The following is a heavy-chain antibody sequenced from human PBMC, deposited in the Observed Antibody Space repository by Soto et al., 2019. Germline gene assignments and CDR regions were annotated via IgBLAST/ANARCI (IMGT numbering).Heavy chain of an antibody. Sequence: QVQLQESGPGLVKTSQTLSLTCTVSGGSISSGDYYWSWIRQPPGKGLEWIGYIFYSGSTYYNPSLKSRVTISVDTSKNQFSLKLGSVTAADTAVYYCARWLGYGPHFDYWGQGTLVTVSS. CDR1: GGSISSGDYY. V-gene: IGHV4-30-4*01. CDR3: ARWLGYGPHFDY. D-gene: IGHD5-12*01. J-gene: IGHJ4*02. CDR2: IFYSGST.